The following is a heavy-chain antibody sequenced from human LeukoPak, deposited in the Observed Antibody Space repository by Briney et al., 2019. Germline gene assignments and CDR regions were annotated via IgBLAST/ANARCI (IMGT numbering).Heavy chain of an antibody. D-gene: IGHD2-21*01. J-gene: IGHJ4*02. CDR1: GFTFSSYS. V-gene: IGHV3-21*01. CDR2: ISSSSSYI. Sequence: GGSLRLSCAASGFTFSSYSMNWVRQAPGKGLEWVSYISSSSSYIYYADSVKGRFTISRDNAKNSLYLQMNSLRAEDTAVYYCARDLTYCCLFDYWGQGTLVTVSS. CDR3: ARDLTYCCLFDY.